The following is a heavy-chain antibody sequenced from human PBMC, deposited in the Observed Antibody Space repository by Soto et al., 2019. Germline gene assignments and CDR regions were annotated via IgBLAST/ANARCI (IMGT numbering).Heavy chain of an antibody. V-gene: IGHV3-48*01. Sequence: EVQLVESGGGLVQPGGSLRLSCAASGFTFSSYSMNWVRQAPGKGLEWVSYISSSSSTIYYADSVKGRFIISRDNAKNSLYLQMNSLRAEDTAVYYCARDSLPTISAFDIWGQGTMVTVSS. CDR1: GFTFSSYS. D-gene: IGHD3-3*01. CDR2: ISSSSSTI. J-gene: IGHJ3*02. CDR3: ARDSLPTISAFDI.